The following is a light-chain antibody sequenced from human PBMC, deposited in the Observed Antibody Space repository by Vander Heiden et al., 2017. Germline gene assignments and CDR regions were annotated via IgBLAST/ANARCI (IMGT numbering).Light chain of an antibody. J-gene: IGKJ4*01. V-gene: IGKV3-11*01. Sequence: ELVLTQSPATLSLSPGERATLSCRASQSVSNSIAWYQQKPGQAPRLLMYDASNRATGIPARFSGSGSGTDFTLTISSLEPEDFAVYYCQQRSNWPPLTFGGGTKVEIK. CDR2: DAS. CDR3: QQRSNWPPLT. CDR1: QSVSNS.